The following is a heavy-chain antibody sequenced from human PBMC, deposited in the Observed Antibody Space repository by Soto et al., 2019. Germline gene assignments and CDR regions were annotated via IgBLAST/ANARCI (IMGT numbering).Heavy chain of an antibody. CDR1: GGSISSGDYY. J-gene: IGHJ3*02. CDR3: ARGGYYGSGSPAAFDI. CDR2: IYYSGST. Sequence: SETLSLSCTVSGGSISSGDYYWSWIRQTPGKGLEWIGYIYYSGSTYYNPSLKSRVTISVDTSKNQFSLKLSSVTAADTAVYYCARGGYYGSGSPAAFDIWGQGTMVTVSS. V-gene: IGHV4-30-4*01. D-gene: IGHD3-10*01.